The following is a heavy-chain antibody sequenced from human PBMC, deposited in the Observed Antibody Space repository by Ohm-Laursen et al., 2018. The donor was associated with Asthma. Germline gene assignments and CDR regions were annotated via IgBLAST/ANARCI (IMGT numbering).Heavy chain of an antibody. J-gene: IGHJ3*01. CDR1: GFSVSRHF. D-gene: IGHD3-10*01. V-gene: IGHV3-53*01. CDR3: ARGQGSGDISGSDPFDL. Sequence: GSLRLSCAAFGFSVSRHFMNWIRQGPEKGLEWVSDIYPGGATFYADSVKGRFTISRDDSKNTLNLQMSSLRGDDTAVYYCARGQGSGDISGSDPFDLWGQGTTVIVSS. CDR2: IYPGGAT.